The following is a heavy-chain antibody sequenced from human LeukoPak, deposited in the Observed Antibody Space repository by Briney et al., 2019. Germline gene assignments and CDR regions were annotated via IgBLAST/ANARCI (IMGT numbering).Heavy chain of an antibody. V-gene: IGHV1-18*01. CDR3: ARELAVAGPHDY. Sequence: ASVKVSCKASGYTFTSYGISWARQAPGQGLEWMGWISAYNGNTNYAQKLQGRVTMTTDTSTSTAYMELRSLRSDDTAVYYCARELAVAGPHDYWGQGTLVTVSS. J-gene: IGHJ4*02. CDR2: ISAYNGNT. D-gene: IGHD6-19*01. CDR1: GYTFTSYG.